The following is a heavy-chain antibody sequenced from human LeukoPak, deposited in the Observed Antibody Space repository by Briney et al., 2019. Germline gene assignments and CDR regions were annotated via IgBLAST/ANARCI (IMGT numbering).Heavy chain of an antibody. J-gene: IGHJ4*02. V-gene: IGHV3-20*04. CDR3: ARGYRNGPFDC. CDR2: INRNGGST. D-gene: IGHD5-12*01. Sequence: GGSLRLSCEASGFTFDDYGMSWVRQPPGKGLEWVSGINRNGGSTDYADSVKGRFTISRDNAKNSHFLQMNSLRVEDTALYYCARGYRNGPFDCWGQGTLVTVSS. CDR1: GFTFDDYG.